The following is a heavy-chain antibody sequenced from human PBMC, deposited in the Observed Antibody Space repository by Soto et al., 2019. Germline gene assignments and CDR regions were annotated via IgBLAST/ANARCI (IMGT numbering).Heavy chain of an antibody. Sequence: ASVKVSCKASGYTFTSYYMHWVRQAPGQGLEWMGIINPGNSTTYAQKFQGRVTMTRDTFTSTVYMELSSLRSEDTAVYYCASTSGSGSYYLYYYYGMDVWGQGTTVTVSS. V-gene: IGHV1-46*03. J-gene: IGHJ6*02. CDR3: ASTSGSGSYYLYYYYGMDV. CDR1: GYTFTSYY. D-gene: IGHD3-10*01. CDR2: INPGNST.